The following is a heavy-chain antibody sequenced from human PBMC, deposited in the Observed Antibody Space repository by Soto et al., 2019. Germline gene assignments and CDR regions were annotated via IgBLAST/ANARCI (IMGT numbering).Heavy chain of an antibody. CDR1: GFTFSSYA. D-gene: IGHD6-19*01. CDR3: AKVLTWGYSSGWYGDY. Sequence: GGSLRLSCAASGFTFSSYAMSWVRQAPGKGLEWVSAISGSGGSTYYADSVKGRFTISRDNSKNTLYLQMNSLRAEDTAVYYCAKVLTWGYSSGWYGDYWGQGTLVTVSS. CDR2: ISGSGGST. J-gene: IGHJ4*02. V-gene: IGHV3-23*01.